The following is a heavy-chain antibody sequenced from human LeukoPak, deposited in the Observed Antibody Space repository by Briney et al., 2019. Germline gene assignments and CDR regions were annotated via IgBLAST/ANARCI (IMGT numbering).Heavy chain of an antibody. CDR1: GGSISSSNW. CDR3: ARDDYYGNSGLDY. V-gene: IGHV4-4*02. D-gene: IGHD3-22*01. J-gene: IGHJ4*02. CDR2: IYYSGST. Sequence: PSETLSLTCAVSGGSISSSNWWSWVRQPPGKGLEWIGSIYYSGSTYYNPSLKSRVTISVDTSKNQFSLKLTSVTAADTAVYYCARDDYYGNSGLDYWGQGTLVTVSS.